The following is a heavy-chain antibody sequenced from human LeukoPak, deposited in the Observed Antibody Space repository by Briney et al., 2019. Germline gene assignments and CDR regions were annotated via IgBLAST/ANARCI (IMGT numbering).Heavy chain of an antibody. CDR3: ARENGNYDKPDNPFDP. D-gene: IGHD3-22*01. CDR1: GGSFSGYY. J-gene: IGHJ5*02. CDR2: INHSGST. Sequence: SETLSLTCDVYGGSFSGYYWSWIRQPPGKGLEWIGEINHSGSTNYNPSLKSRVTISVDTSKNQFSLKLSSVTAADTAVYYCARENGNYDKPDNPFDPWGQGTLVTVSS. V-gene: IGHV4-34*01.